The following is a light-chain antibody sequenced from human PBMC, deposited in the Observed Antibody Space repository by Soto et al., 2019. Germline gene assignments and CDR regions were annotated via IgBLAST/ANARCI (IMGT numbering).Light chain of an antibody. J-gene: IGLJ2*01. V-gene: IGLV2-14*01. CDR1: SSDVGGYNY. Sequence: QSALTQPASVSGSPGQSITISCTGTSSDVGGYNYVSWYQQHPGKAPKLMIYEVSNRPSGVSNCFSGSKSGNTASLTISGLQAEDEADYYCSSYTTSSTVLFGGGTKLTVL. CDR3: SSYTTSSTVL. CDR2: EVS.